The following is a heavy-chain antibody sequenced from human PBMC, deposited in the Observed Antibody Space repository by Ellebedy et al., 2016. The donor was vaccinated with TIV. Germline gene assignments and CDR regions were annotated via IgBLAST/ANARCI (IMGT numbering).Heavy chain of an antibody. CDR2: IDPRRGGT. J-gene: IGHJ4*02. CDR1: GYSFTDFY. D-gene: IGHD1-14*01. V-gene: IGHV1-2*02. CDR3: ARGYNTDNYQEWYFDY. Sequence: ASVKVSCXASGYSFTDFYIHWVRQAPGQGLEWMGWIDPRRGGTKYEQSFQGRVTMTRDTSTKTVHMELNRLRSDDTAVYYCARGYNTDNYQEWYFDYWGQGTLVTVSA.